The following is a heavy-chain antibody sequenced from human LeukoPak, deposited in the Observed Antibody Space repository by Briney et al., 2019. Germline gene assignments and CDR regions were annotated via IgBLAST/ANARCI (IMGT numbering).Heavy chain of an antibody. Sequence: KAGGSLRLSCAASGFRFSSYDMNWVRQAPGKGLEWVSSISSSSSYIYYADSVKGRFAISRDDAKNSLYLQMNSLRAEDTAVYYCAKDPMVIAVAWGQGTLVTVSS. J-gene: IGHJ5*02. CDR2: ISSSSSYI. V-gene: IGHV3-21*01. D-gene: IGHD6-19*01. CDR3: AKDPMVIAVA. CDR1: GFRFSSYD.